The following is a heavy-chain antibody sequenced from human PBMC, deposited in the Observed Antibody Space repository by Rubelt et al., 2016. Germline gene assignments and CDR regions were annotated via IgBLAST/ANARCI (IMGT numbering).Heavy chain of an antibody. D-gene: IGHD5-12*01. J-gene: IGHJ4*02. V-gene: IGHV4-59*08. CDR1: GGSINSYY. CDR3: VRGFSGFCFWVDS. CDR2: IYYSGST. Sequence: QLQESGPGLVKPSETLSLTCTVSGGSINSYYWSWIRQPPGKGLEWIAYIYYSGSTKYNPSLMNRLTISVETSKNQFSLELSSVTAADTAVYFCVRGFSGFCFWVDSWGRGALVTVSS.